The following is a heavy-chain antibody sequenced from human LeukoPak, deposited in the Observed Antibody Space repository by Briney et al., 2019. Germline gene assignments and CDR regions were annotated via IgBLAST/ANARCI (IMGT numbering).Heavy chain of an antibody. V-gene: IGHV3-30-3*01. D-gene: IGHD3-9*01. CDR3: AKGLLQLRYFDWPLDAFDI. CDR1: GFTFSSYA. CDR2: ISYDGSNK. J-gene: IGHJ3*02. Sequence: GGSLRLSCAASGFTFSSYAMHWVRQAPGKGLEWVAVISYDGSNKYYADSVKGRFTISRDNSKNTLYLQMNSLRAEDTAVYYCAKGLLQLRYFDWPLDAFDIWGQGTMVTVSS.